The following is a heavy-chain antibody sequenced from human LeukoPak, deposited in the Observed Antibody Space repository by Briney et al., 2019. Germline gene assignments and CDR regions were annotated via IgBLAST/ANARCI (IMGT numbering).Heavy chain of an antibody. CDR1: GDSINRHY. CDR3: ATDAGPAALDAIDI. Sequence: SETLSLTCTVSGDSINRHYLSWIRQTPGKGLEWIGYISYRGTTNYNPSLKSRVTISIDTSNNQFSLRLSSVTAADTAVYYCATDAGPAALDAIDIWGQGTIVTVSS. V-gene: IGHV4-59*08. D-gene: IGHD2-2*01. CDR2: ISYRGTT. J-gene: IGHJ3*02.